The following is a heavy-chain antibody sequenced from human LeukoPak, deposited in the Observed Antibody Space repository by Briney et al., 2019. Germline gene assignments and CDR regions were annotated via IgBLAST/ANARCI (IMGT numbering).Heavy chain of an antibody. CDR1: GYTFTSYG. J-gene: IGHJ4*02. CDR2: ISAYNGNT. Sequence: ASVKVSCKASGYTFTSYGISWVRQAPGQGLEWMGWISAYNGNTNYAQKLQGRVTMTTDTPTSTAYMELRSLRSDDTAVYYCATSGVYSSSWYSVYWGQGTLVTVSS. CDR3: ATSGVYSSSWYSVY. D-gene: IGHD6-13*01. V-gene: IGHV1-18*01.